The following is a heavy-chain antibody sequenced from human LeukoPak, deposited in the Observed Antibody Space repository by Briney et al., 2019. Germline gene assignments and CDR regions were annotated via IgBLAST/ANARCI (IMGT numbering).Heavy chain of an antibody. J-gene: IGHJ4*02. CDR2: IIPIFGTA. V-gene: IGHV1-69*13. Sequence: SVKVSCKASGGTFSSYANSWVRQAPGQGLEWMGGIIPIFGTANYAQKFQGRVTITADESTSTAYMELSSLRSEDTAVYYCARTGSYSGDYFDYWGQGTLVTVSS. CDR3: ARTGSYSGDYFDY. CDR1: GGTFSSYA. D-gene: IGHD1-26*01.